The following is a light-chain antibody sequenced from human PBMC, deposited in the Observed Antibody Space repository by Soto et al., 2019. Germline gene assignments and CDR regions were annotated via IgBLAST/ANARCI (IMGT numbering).Light chain of an antibody. Sequence: EMVLTQSPGTPSLSPGERATLSCRASQTISSSFLAWYQQKPGQAPRLLIYRASRRAPGIPDRFSGSGSWTDFTLTISRLEPEDFAVYYYHLFGSSPLNTFGPGKKVEIK. CDR3: HLFGSSPLNT. J-gene: IGKJ3*01. CDR2: RAS. CDR1: QTISSSF. V-gene: IGKV3-20*01.